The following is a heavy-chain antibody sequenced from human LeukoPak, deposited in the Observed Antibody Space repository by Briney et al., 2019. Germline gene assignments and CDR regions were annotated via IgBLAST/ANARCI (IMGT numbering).Heavy chain of an antibody. J-gene: IGHJ4*02. Sequence: SETLSLTCAAYGGSFSGYSWTWIRQPPGKGLEWIGEIDRSGSTNYNPALKSRLTISVDTSKNQFSLKLSSVTAADTAVYYCARGSATGLAYWGQGNLVTVSS. D-gene: IGHD1-1*01. V-gene: IGHV4-34*01. CDR1: GGSFSGYS. CDR2: IDRSGST. CDR3: ARGSATGLAY.